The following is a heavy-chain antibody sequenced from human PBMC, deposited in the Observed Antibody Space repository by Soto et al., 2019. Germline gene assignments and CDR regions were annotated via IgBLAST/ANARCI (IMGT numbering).Heavy chain of an antibody. CDR1: GGSFSGYY. D-gene: IGHD6-13*01. CDR3: ARGPSSSWGYGMDV. Sequence: PSETLSLTCAVYGGSFSGYYWSWIRQPPGKGLEWIGEINHSGSTNYNPSLKSRVTISVDTSKNQFSLKLSSVIAADTAVYYCARGPSSSWGYGMDVWGQGTTVTVSS. J-gene: IGHJ6*02. V-gene: IGHV4-34*01. CDR2: INHSGST.